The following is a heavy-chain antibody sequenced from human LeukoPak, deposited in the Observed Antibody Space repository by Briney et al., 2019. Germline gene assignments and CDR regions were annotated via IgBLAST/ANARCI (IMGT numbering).Heavy chain of an antibody. CDR3: ARGLDSSYYYYGMDV. J-gene: IGHJ6*02. Sequence: PGESLRLSCAASGFTFSSYGMHWVRQAPGKGLEWVAVIWYDGSNKYYADSVKGRFTISRDNSKNTLYLQMNSLRAEDTAVYYCARGLDSSYYYYGMDVWGQGTTVTVSS. CDR2: IWYDGSNK. V-gene: IGHV3-33*01. D-gene: IGHD6-13*01. CDR1: GFTFSSYG.